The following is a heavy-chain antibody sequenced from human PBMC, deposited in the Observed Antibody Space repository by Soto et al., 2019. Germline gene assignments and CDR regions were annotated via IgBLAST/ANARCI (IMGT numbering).Heavy chain of an antibody. D-gene: IGHD6-13*01. Sequence: PSETLSLTCSVSVVSISSSSHYWAWVRQAPGKGLEWIGSIYYSGSTFYNPSLKSRVTISVDTSKNQFSLKLSSVTAADTAVYYCARGRPYSRYFDYWGQGTLVTVSS. CDR2: IYYSGST. J-gene: IGHJ4*02. V-gene: IGHV4-39*07. CDR1: VVSISSSSHY. CDR3: ARGRPYSRYFDY.